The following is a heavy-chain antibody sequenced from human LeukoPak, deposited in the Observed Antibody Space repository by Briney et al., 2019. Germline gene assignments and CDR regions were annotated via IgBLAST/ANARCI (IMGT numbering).Heavy chain of an antibody. V-gene: IGHV3-30*18. Sequence: GGSLRLSCAASGVTFSSYGMHWVRQAPGKGLEWVALISYDGSDKYYADSVKGRFTISRDNSKNTLFLQMNSLRAEDTAVYQCAKASSSSGWFGYYFDYWGQGALVTVSS. CDR3: AKASSSSGWFGYYFDY. CDR1: GVTFSSYG. J-gene: IGHJ4*02. D-gene: IGHD6-19*01. CDR2: ISYDGSDK.